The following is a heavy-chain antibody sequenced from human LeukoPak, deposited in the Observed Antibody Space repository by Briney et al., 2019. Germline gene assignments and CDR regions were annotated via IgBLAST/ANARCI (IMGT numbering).Heavy chain of an antibody. CDR3: AKVYARGRVIEVAGPFDY. Sequence: PGGSLRLSCAASGLTFSNYAMSWVRQAPGKGLEWVSGISATGAGTYYADSVKGRFSISRDNSKNTLYLQMNSLRADDTDVYYCAKVYARGRVIEVAGPFDYWGQGTLVTVSS. V-gene: IGHV3-23*01. CDR1: GLTFSNYA. J-gene: IGHJ4*02. D-gene: IGHD6-19*01. CDR2: ISATGAGT.